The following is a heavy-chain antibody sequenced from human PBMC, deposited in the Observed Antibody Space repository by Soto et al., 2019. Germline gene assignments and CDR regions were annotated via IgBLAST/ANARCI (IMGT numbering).Heavy chain of an antibody. CDR2: IYRSGNT. Sequence: SETLSLTCTVSGGSISGHYWSWIRQPAGKGLEWIGRIYRSGNTNFNPSLKSRVNMSVDTSKNQFSLKLSSVTVADTAVYYCARDSQIWFDPWGKGTLVTVSS. J-gene: IGHJ5*02. CDR1: GGSISGHY. CDR3: ARDSQIWFDP. V-gene: IGHV4-4*07.